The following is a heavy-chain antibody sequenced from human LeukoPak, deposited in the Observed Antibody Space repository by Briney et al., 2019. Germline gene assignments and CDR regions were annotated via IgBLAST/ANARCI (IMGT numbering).Heavy chain of an antibody. J-gene: IGHJ4*02. CDR3: ASSYDSSGYYLVD. D-gene: IGHD3-22*01. CDR2: IYYSGST. Sequence: SETLSLTCTVSGGSISSYYWSWIRQPPGKGLELIGYIYYSGSTNYNPSLKSRVTISVDTSKNQFSLKLSSVTAADTAVYYCASSYDSSGYYLVDWGQGTLVTVYS. CDR1: GGSISSYY. V-gene: IGHV4-59*01.